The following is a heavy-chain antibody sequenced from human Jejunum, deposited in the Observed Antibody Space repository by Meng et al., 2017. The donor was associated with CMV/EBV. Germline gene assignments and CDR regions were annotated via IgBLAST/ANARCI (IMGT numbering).Heavy chain of an antibody. CDR3: TRDYGGNWAIDY. CDR2: INPNNGAT. Sequence: QVQLVQSGAEVKKPGASLKGFCKASGYIFTDYWMHWVRQAPGQGLEWMGRINPNNGATDYAQKFQGRVTMTRDTSISTAYMDLSRLRSDDTAIYYCTRDYGGNWAIDYWGQGTLVTVSS. V-gene: IGHV1-2*06. J-gene: IGHJ4*02. D-gene: IGHD4-23*01. CDR1: GYIFTDYW.